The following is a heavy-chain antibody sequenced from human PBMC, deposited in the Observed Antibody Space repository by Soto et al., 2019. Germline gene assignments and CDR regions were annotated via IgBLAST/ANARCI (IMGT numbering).Heavy chain of an antibody. J-gene: IGHJ6*02. V-gene: IGHV3-21*01. Sequence: GGSLRLSCAASGFTFSSYSMNWVRQAPGKGLEWVSSISSSSSYIYYADSVKGRFTISRDNAKNSLYLQMNSLRAEDTAVYYSAGGSGYSSSWDTYYYYGMDVWGQGTTVTVSS. CDR3: AGGSGYSSSWDTYYYYGMDV. CDR2: ISSSSSYI. CDR1: GFTFSSYS. D-gene: IGHD6-13*01.